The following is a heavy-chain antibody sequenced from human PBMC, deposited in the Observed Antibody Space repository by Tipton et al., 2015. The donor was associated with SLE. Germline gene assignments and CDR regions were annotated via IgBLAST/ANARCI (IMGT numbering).Heavy chain of an antibody. CDR3: ASDPGRRVPEGIDY. CDR1: GFTFSSYS. CDR2: ISSSSSYI. Sequence: SLRLSCAASGFTFSSYSMNWVRQAPGKGLEWVSSISSSSSYIYYADSVKGRFAISRDNAKNSLYLQMNSLGAEDTAVYYCASDPGRRVPEGIDYWGQGTLVTVSS. V-gene: IGHV3-21*01. D-gene: IGHD3-10*01. J-gene: IGHJ4*02.